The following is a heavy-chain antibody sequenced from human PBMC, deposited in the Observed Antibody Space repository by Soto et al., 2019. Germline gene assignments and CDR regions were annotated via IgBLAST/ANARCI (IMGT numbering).Heavy chain of an antibody. D-gene: IGHD3-3*01. V-gene: IGHV3-23*01. CDR1: GFTFSSYA. CDR3: AKGYDFWSGRLYGMDV. Sequence: GGSLRLSCAASGFTFSSYAMSWVRQAPGKGLEWVSAISGSGGSTYYADSVKGRFTISRDNSKNTLYLQMNSLRAEDTAVYYCAKGYDFWSGRLYGMDVWGQGTTVTV. CDR2: ISGSGGST. J-gene: IGHJ6*02.